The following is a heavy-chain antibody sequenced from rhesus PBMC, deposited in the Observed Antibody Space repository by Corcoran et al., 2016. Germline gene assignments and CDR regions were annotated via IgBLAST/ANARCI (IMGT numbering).Heavy chain of an antibody. J-gene: IGHJ3*01. D-gene: IGHD6-31*01. V-gene: IGHV4-169*01. Sequence: QLQLQESGPGLVKPSETLSVTCAVSGGSISSSYWSWIRQAPGKGLEWIGFIYGTGGSTNYNPSLNSRVTLSVDTSKNQLSLKLSSVTTADTAVYYCARSGWYQGAFDFWGQGLRVTVSS. CDR3: ARSGWYQGAFDF. CDR2: IYGTGGST. CDR1: GGSISSSY.